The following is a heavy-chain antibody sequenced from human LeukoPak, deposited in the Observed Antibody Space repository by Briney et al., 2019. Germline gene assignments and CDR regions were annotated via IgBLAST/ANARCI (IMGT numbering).Heavy chain of an antibody. CDR3: AKDIRVWGSYRYPCLDY. Sequence: GRSLRLSCAASGFSFSSYCMHWVRQAPGKGLEWEAVISYDGDNKYYADSVNGRFTISRDNSKNTLSLQMDSLRAEDTAVYYCAKDIRVWGSYRYPCLDYWGQGTLVTVSA. CDR1: GFSFSSYC. J-gene: IGHJ4*02. V-gene: IGHV3-30*18. D-gene: IGHD3-16*02. CDR2: ISYDGDNK.